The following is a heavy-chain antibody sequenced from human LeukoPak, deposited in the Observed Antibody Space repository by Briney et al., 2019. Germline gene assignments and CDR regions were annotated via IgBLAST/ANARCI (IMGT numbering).Heavy chain of an antibody. CDR1: GYSFSRSNYY. V-gene: IGHV4-39*07. Sequence: SETLSLTCTVSGYSFSRSNYYWAWIRQPPGKGLEWIGSISHSGGTYYNPSLKSRVTISVDKSKNQFSLKLSSVTAADTAVYYCASLDAYCGGDCPPDYWGQGTLVTVSS. J-gene: IGHJ4*02. D-gene: IGHD2-21*02. CDR2: ISHSGGT. CDR3: ASLDAYCGGDCPPDY.